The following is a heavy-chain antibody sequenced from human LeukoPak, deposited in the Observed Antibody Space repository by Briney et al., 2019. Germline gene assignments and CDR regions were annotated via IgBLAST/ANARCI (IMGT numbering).Heavy chain of an antibody. V-gene: IGHV3-7*01. CDR1: RFTLSNYW. CDR2: IKQDGSET. CDR3: ARQRGSGCLDY. Sequence: TGGSLRLSCAASRFTLSNYWMSWVRQAPGKGLEWAANIKQDGSETYYVDSVQGRFTISRDNAKNSLSLQMNSLRAEDTAVYYCARQRGSGCLDYWGQGTLVTVSS. J-gene: IGHJ4*02. D-gene: IGHD6-19*01.